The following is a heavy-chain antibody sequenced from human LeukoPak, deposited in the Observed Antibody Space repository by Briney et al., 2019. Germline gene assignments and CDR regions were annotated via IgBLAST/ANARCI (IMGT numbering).Heavy chain of an antibody. CDR1: GFTFSSYS. D-gene: IGHD1-26*01. CDR3: ARKVGFRYGMDV. CDR2: ISSSSSYI. Sequence: GGSLRLSCAASGFTFSSYSMNWVRQAPGKGLEWVSSISSSSSYIYYADSVKGRFTISRDNAKNSLYLQMNSLRAEDTAAYYCARKVGFRYGMDVWGQGTTVTVSS. V-gene: IGHV3-21*01. J-gene: IGHJ6*02.